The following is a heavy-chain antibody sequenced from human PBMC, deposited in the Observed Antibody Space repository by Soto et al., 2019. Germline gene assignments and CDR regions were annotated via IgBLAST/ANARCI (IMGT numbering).Heavy chain of an antibody. CDR3: ARWLQLRPLDY. CDR1: GYTFTNFG. CDR2: ITVSNGNA. V-gene: IGHV1-18*01. J-gene: IGHJ4*02. D-gene: IGHD1-7*01. Sequence: QVQLVQSGGEVKKPGASVKVSCKASGYTFTNFGIGWVRQAPGQGLAYMGWITVSNGNANYAPKFQDRVTLTTDTSTYTAYMELRSLISDDTAVYYCARWLQLRPLDYWGQGTLVTVSS.